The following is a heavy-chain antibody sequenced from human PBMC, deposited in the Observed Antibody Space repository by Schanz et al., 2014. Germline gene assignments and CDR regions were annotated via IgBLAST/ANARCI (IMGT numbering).Heavy chain of an antibody. J-gene: IGHJ4*02. Sequence: QVQLVQSGAEVKKPGASVRVSCKASEYSFTSYSMHWVRQAPGQRLEWMGWINTGSGDTKYSQNFQGRVTITRDTSASTAYMELTDLRSDDTAVYYCARDRRFFDRDDLYYFDSWGQGTLVTVSS. CDR3: ARDRRFFDRDDLYYFDS. V-gene: IGHV1-3*04. CDR1: EYSFTSYS. D-gene: IGHD3-3*01. CDR2: INTGSGDT.